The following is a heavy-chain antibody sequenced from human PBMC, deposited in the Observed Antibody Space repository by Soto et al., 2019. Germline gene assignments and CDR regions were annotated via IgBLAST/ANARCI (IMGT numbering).Heavy chain of an antibody. CDR1: GGSISSSSYY. J-gene: IGHJ3*02. Sequence: SETLSLTCTVSGGSISSSSYYWGWIRQPPGKGLEWIGSIYYSGSTYYNPSLKSRVTISVDTSKNQFSLKLSSVTAADTAVYYCARLLVSDAFDIWGQGTMVTVSS. CDR2: IYYSGST. V-gene: IGHV4-39*01. CDR3: ARLLVSDAFDI. D-gene: IGHD2-8*02.